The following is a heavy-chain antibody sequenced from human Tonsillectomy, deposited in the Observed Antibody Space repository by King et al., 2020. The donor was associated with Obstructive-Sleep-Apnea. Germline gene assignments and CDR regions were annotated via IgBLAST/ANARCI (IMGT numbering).Heavy chain of an antibody. CDR3: AKDYYDSSGSVLVPDAFDI. D-gene: IGHD3-22*01. Sequence: VQLVESGGGLVQPGGSLRLSCAASGFTFSSYAMSWVRQAPGKGLEWVSAISGRGGSTYYADSVKGRFTISRDNSKNTLYLQMNSLRAEDTAVYYCAKDYYDSSGSVLVPDAFDIWGQGTMVTVSS. CDR2: ISGRGGST. J-gene: IGHJ3*02. CDR1: GFTFSSYA. V-gene: IGHV3-23*04.